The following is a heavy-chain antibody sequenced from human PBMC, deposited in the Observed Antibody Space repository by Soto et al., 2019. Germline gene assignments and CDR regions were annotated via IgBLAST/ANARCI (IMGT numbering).Heavy chain of an antibody. CDR3: AGSIAVAGTDYFDY. Sequence: QVQLQESGPGLVKPSGTLSLTCAVSGGSISNSNWWSWVRQPPGKGLEWIGEIDHSGSTNYIPSLKSRVTISIDKSRNQFSLKLSSVTAAASAVYYCAGSIAVAGTDYFDYWGQGTLVTVSS. CDR1: GGSISNSNW. V-gene: IGHV4-4*02. D-gene: IGHD6-19*01. CDR2: IDHSGST. J-gene: IGHJ4*02.